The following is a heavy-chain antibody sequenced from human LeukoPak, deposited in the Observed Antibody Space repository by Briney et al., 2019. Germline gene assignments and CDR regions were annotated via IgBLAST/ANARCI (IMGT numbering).Heavy chain of an antibody. V-gene: IGHV3-33*01. D-gene: IGHD2-21*02. J-gene: IGHJ4*02. CDR1: GYTFSRHG. CDR3: ARGYSSRAGTTDCCPLDY. Sequence: GGSLRLSCVASGYTFSRHGIHWVRQAPGKGLEWVAVVWYDGRNRDYADSVKGRFTTSKDNSNNMVFLQMDRLRAEDTAVYYCARGYSSRAGTTDCCPLDYWGQGTLVTVSS. CDR2: VWYDGRNR.